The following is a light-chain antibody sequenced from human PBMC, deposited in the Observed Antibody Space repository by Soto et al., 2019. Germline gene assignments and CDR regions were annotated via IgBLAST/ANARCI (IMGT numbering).Light chain of an antibody. J-gene: IGLJ2*01. CDR3: AAWDDSLNGVV. CDR1: SSNIGSNT. V-gene: IGLV1-44*01. Sequence: QSVLTQPRSASGTPGQRVTISCSGSSSNIGSNTVNWYQQLPGTAPKLLIYSNNQRPSGVPDRFSVSKSGTSASLAISGLQSEDEADYYCAAWDDSLNGVVFGGGTKLTVL. CDR2: SNN.